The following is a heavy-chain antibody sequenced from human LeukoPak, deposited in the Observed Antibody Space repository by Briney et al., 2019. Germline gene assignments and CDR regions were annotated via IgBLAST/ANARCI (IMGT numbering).Heavy chain of an antibody. CDR1: GFTFSNYW. Sequence: GGSLRLSCVASGFTFSNYWMSWVRQAPGKGLEWVSSIDPSGGDTYYADSVKGRFTISRDNSKNTLYLQMNSLRAEDTASYYCAKRVPHSATSAYFDYWGQGALVTVSS. D-gene: IGHD1-26*01. CDR2: IDPSGGDT. J-gene: IGHJ4*02. CDR3: AKRVPHSATSAYFDY. V-gene: IGHV3-23*01.